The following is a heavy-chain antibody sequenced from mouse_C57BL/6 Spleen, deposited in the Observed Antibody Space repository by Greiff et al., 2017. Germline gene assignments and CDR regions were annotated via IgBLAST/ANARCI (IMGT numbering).Heavy chain of an antibody. CDR2: IYPRSGNT. Sequence: QVQLQQSGAELARPGASVKLSCKASGYTFTSYGISWVKQRTGQGLEWIGEIYPRSGNTYYNEKFKGKATLTADKSSSTVYMELRSLTSEDSAVYFCARSYYYGSSPYYAMDYWGQGTSVTVSS. V-gene: IGHV1-81*01. D-gene: IGHD1-1*01. J-gene: IGHJ4*01. CDR3: ARSYYYGSSPYYAMDY. CDR1: GYTFTSYG.